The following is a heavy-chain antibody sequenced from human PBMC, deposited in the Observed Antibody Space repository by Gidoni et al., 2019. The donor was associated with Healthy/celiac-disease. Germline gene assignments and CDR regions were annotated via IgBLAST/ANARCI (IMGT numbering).Heavy chain of an antibody. J-gene: IGHJ4*02. D-gene: IGHD3-16*02. V-gene: IGHV1-58*02. CDR3: AAVRSMITFGGVIGYFDY. CDR1: GLTFTSSA. Sequence: QMQLVQSGPEVKKPGTSVKVSCKAYGLTFTSSAMQWVRQARGQRLEWIGWIVVGSGNTNYAQKFQERVTITRDMSTSTAYMELSSLRSEDTAVYYCAAVRSMITFGGVIGYFDYWGQGTLVTVSS. CDR2: IVVGSGNT.